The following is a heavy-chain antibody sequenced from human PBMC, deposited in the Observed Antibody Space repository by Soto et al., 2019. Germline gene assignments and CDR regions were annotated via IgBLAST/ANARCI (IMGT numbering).Heavy chain of an antibody. CDR2: IDPSDSYT. CDR1: GYSFTSYW. D-gene: IGHD5-18*01. V-gene: IGHV5-10-1*01. J-gene: IGHJ5*02. Sequence: GESLKISCKGSGYSFTSYWISWVRQMPGKDLEWMGRIDPSDSYTNYSPSFQGHVTISADKSISTAYLQWSSLKASDTAMYHCARPRYSYGHWFDPWGQGTLVTVSS. CDR3: ARPRYSYGHWFDP.